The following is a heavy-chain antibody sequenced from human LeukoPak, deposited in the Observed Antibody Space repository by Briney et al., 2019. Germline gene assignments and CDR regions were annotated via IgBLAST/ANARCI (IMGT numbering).Heavy chain of an antibody. CDR3: AKDVKSTVTYYFDY. V-gene: IGHV3-9*03. CDR2: ISWNSGSI. J-gene: IGHJ4*02. CDR1: GFTFDDYA. Sequence: GRSLRLSCAASGFTFDDYAMHWVRQAPGKGLEWVSGISWNSGSIGYADSVKGRFTISRDNAKNSLYLQMNSLRAEDMALYYCAKDVKSTVTYYFDYWGQGTLVTVSS. D-gene: IGHD4-17*01.